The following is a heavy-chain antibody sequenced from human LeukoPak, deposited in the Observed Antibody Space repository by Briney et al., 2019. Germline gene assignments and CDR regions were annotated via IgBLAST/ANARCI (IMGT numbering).Heavy chain of an antibody. D-gene: IGHD3-22*01. CDR3: ARATYYYDSGGYYCTYYFDY. Sequence: GRSLRLSCAASGFTFSSYAMHWVRQAPGKGLEWVAVISYDGSNKYYADSVKGRFTISRDNSKNTLYLQMNSLRAEDTAVYYCARATYYYDSGGYYCTYYFDYWGQGTLVTVSS. V-gene: IGHV3-30-3*01. CDR2: ISYDGSNK. CDR1: GFTFSSYA. J-gene: IGHJ4*02.